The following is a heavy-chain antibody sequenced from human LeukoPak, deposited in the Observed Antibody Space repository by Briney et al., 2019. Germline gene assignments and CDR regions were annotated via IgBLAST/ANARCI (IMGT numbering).Heavy chain of an antibody. Sequence: GGSLRLSCAASGFTFSSYGMHWVRQAPGKGLEWGAFIWDEGSNKYYADSVKGRFTISRDNSKNTLYLKMNSLRAEETAVYYCAKVPVLRYFDWLIGDAFDIWGQGTMVTVSS. CDR2: IWDEGSNK. CDR1: GFTFSSYG. J-gene: IGHJ3*02. CDR3: AKVPVLRYFDWLIGDAFDI. D-gene: IGHD3-9*01. V-gene: IGHV3-30*02.